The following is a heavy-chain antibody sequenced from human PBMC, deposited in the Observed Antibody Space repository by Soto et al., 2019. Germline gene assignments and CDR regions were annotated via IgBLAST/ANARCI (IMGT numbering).Heavy chain of an antibody. D-gene: IGHD3-9*01. CDR3: ARGANYDILTGYYNVIDYFDY. V-gene: IGHV4-59*12. CDR1: GGSISSYY. J-gene: IGHJ4*02. CDR2: IYYSGST. Sequence: PSETLSLTCTVSGGSISSYYWSWIRQPPGKGLEWIGYIYYSGSTNYNPSLKSRVTKSVDTSKNQFSQKLSSVTAADTAVYYCARGANYDILTGYYNVIDYFDYWGQGTLVTVSS.